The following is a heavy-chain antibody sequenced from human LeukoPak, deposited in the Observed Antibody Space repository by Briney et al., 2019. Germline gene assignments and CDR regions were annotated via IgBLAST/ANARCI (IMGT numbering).Heavy chain of an antibody. V-gene: IGHV3-7*01. CDR3: ARDKTSYYYDSSGYFDY. J-gene: IGHJ4*02. D-gene: IGHD3-22*01. Sequence: DSVKGRFTISRDNAKNSLYLQMNSLRAEDTAVYYCARDKTSYYYDSSGYFDYWGQGTLVTVSS.